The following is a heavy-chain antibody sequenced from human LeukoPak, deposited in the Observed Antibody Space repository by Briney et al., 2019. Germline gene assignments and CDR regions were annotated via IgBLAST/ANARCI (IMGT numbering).Heavy chain of an antibody. Sequence: GGSLRLSCTVSGFTFTSYWMHWVRQVAGKGLVWLARVDHGGSGTNYADSVKGRFTISRDNAKSTVYLQMNSLRVEDTAVYYCITDLGWGQGTLVTVSS. CDR3: ITDLG. CDR2: VDHGGSGT. D-gene: IGHD1-14*01. J-gene: IGHJ4*02. V-gene: IGHV3-74*01. CDR1: GFTFTSYW.